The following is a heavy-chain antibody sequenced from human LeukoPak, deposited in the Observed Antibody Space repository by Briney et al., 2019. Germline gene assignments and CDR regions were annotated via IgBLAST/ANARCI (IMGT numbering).Heavy chain of an antibody. CDR1: GFTFSSYA. CDR3: ARGWDYDSGGRPTAYVY. J-gene: IGHJ4*02. V-gene: IGHV3-23*01. D-gene: IGHD3-22*01. Sequence: GGSLRLSCAASGFTFSSYAMSWVRQAPGKGLEWVSAISGSGGSTYCADSVKGRFTISRDNSKNTLYLQMNSLRAEDTAVYYCARGWDYDSGGRPTAYVYWGQGTLVTVSS. CDR2: ISGSGGST.